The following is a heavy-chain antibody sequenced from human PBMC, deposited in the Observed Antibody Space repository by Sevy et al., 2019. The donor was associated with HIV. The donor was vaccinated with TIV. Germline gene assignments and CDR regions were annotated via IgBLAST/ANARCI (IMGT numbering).Heavy chain of an antibody. D-gene: IGHD3-10*01. Sequence: GESLKISCAASGFTFSSYAMSWVRQAPGKGLEWVSAISGSGGSTYYADSVKGRLTISRDNSKNTLYLQMNSLRAEDTAVYYCAKERRVTMVRRVISSQDYWGQGTLVTVSS. CDR1: GFTFSSYA. CDR3: AKERRVTMVRRVISSQDY. V-gene: IGHV3-23*01. J-gene: IGHJ4*02. CDR2: ISGSGGST.